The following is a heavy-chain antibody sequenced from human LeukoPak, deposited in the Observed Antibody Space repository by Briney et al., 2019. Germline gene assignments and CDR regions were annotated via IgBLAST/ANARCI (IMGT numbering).Heavy chain of an antibody. V-gene: IGHV3-48*01. D-gene: IGHD1-26*01. CDR2: ISSSSSTI. Sequence: VGSLRLSCTASGFTFSGAWMTWVRQAPGKGLGWVSYISSSSSTIYYADSVKGRFTISRDNAKNSLYLQMNSLRAEDTAVYYCARGEFAYWGQGTLVTVSS. CDR3: ARGEFAY. J-gene: IGHJ4*02. CDR1: GFTFSGAW.